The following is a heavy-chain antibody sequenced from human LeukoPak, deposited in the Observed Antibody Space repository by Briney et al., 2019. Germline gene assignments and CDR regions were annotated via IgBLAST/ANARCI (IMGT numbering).Heavy chain of an antibody. CDR3: ARGRYSNYAVDY. CDR1: GYTFTNFD. Sequence: ASVKVSCKTSGYTFTNFDINWVRQATGQGLEWMGWMNPNSGNTGYAQEFQGRVTITRDTSISTAYMELSSLRSEDTAVYYCARGRYSNYAVDYWGQGTLVTVSS. J-gene: IGHJ4*02. V-gene: IGHV1-8*03. CDR2: MNPNSGNT. D-gene: IGHD4-11*01.